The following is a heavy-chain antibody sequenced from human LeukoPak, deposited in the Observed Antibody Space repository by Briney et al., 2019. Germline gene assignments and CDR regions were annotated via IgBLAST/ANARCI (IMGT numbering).Heavy chain of an antibody. Sequence: GGSLRLSCAASGFTFSSDWMSGVRQAPGKGREWGGNIKQDGREEYYVDSVKGRFTTPRDHDQNSLSPQMNSLRAEETPVYYCASHYDHLRGSSRSSAYWGQGTLVTVHS. J-gene: IGHJ4*02. V-gene: IGHV3-7*01. CDR3: ASHYDHLRGSSRSSAY. CDR2: IKQDGREE. D-gene: IGHD3-16*02. CDR1: GFTFSSDW.